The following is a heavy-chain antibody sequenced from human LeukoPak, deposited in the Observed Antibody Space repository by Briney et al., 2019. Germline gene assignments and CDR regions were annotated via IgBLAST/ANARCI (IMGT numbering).Heavy chain of an antibody. CDR2: IKSKVYSATA. CDR3: ASLGFGDFSASDN. D-gene: IGHD3-10*01. Sequence: GGSLRLSCAASGFSFNDAWMDWVRQVPGKGLEWVGRIKSKVYSATADYAAPVIGRFTISRDDSKSTLYLQMNSLKIEDTAVYYCASLGFGDFSASDNWGQGTLVTVSS. J-gene: IGHJ4*02. V-gene: IGHV3-15*01. CDR1: GFSFNDAW.